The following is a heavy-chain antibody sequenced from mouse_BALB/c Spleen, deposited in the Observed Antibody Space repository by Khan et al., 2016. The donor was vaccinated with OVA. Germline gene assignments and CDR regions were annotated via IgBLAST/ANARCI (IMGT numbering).Heavy chain of an antibody. CDR3: ATGTAYYGNYEAMDY. D-gene: IGHD2-10*01. V-gene: IGHV2-9*02. Sequence: QVQLKESGPGLVAPSQSLSITCTVSGFSLSNYGVNWVRQPPGKGLEWLGIIWAGGSTNYNSALMSKLSIRKDNAKSQVFLKMNSLQTDDTAMYXYATGTAYYGNYEAMDYWGQGTSVTVSS. CDR1: GFSLSNYG. CDR2: IWAGGST. J-gene: IGHJ4*01.